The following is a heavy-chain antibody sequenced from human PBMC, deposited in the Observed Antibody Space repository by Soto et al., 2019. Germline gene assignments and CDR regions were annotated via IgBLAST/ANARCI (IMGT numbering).Heavy chain of an antibody. CDR2: IDPSDSYT. CDR3: ARRMRYYGSGSYEDYYYYGMDV. Sequence: PGESLKISCKGSGYSFTSYWISWVRQMPGKGLEWMGRIDPSDSYTNYSPSFQGHVTISADKSISTAYLQWSSLKASDTAMYYCARRMRYYGSGSYEDYYYYGMDVWGQGTTVTVSS. D-gene: IGHD3-10*01. J-gene: IGHJ6*02. CDR1: GYSFTSYW. V-gene: IGHV5-10-1*01.